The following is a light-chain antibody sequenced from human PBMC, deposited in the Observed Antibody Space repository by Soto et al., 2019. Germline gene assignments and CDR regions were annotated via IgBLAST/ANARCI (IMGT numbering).Light chain of an antibody. Sequence: EIVLTQSPGTLSLSPGERATLSFRSSHGVSSSYLAWYQQKPGQAPRLLMYGASSRATGIPARFSGSGSGTEFTLTISSLQSEDFAVYYCQQYNNWPPITFGQGTRLEIK. CDR1: HGVSSSY. CDR3: QQYNNWPPIT. J-gene: IGKJ5*01. V-gene: IGKV3-15*01. CDR2: GAS.